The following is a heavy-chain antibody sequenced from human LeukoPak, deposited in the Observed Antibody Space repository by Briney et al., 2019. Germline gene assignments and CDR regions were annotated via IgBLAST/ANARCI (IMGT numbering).Heavy chain of an antibody. D-gene: IGHD5-12*01. V-gene: IGHV5-51*01. Sequence: GESLKISCKGSGYTFPDYWIGWVRQMPGKGLEWMGIIYPGYSDTRYSPSFQGQVTISADKSISTAYLQWSSLKASDTAMYYCARQSRNGYDFDYWGQGTLVTVSS. CDR2: IYPGYSDT. CDR3: ARQSRNGYDFDY. CDR1: GYTFPDYW. J-gene: IGHJ4*02.